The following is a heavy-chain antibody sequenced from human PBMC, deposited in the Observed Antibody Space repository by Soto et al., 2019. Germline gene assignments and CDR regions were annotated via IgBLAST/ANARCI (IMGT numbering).Heavy chain of an antibody. CDR1: GFTFSDYD. D-gene: IGHD3-10*01. CDR3: ARSLRGEGLVDYLDY. J-gene: IGHJ4*02. Sequence: QVQLVESGGGLVKPGGSLRLACAASGFTFSDYDMTWVRQAPGKGLEWVSHISGRTNYTNNADSVKGRFTISRDNAKNAVYLQMNSLRAEDTAVYYCARSLRGEGLVDYLDYWGQGALVTVSS. V-gene: IGHV3-11*05. CDR2: ISGRTNYT.